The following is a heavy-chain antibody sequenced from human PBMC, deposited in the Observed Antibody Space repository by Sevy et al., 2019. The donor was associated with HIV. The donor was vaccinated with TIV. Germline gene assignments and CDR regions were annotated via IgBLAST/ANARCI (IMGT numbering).Heavy chain of an antibody. Sequence: GGSLRLSCTASGFTFGDYAMSWFRQAPGKGLEWVGFIRSKAYGGTTEYAASVKGRFTISRDDSKSIAYLQMNSLKTEDTAVYYCTRDALVGALPDAFDIWGQGTMVTVS. V-gene: IGHV3-49*03. D-gene: IGHD1-26*01. CDR2: IRSKAYGGTT. CDR3: TRDALVGALPDAFDI. CDR1: GFTFGDYA. J-gene: IGHJ3*02.